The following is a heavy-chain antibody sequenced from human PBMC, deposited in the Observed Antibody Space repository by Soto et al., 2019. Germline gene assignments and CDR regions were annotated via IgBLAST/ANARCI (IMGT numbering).Heavy chain of an antibody. CDR2: IWYDGSNK. CDR1: GFTFSSYG. Sequence: QVQLVESGGGVVQPGRSLRLSCAASGFTFSSYGMHWVHQAPGKGLEWVAVIWYDGSNKYYADSVKGRFTISRDNSKNTLYEQMHSLRAEDTAVYYCARVGHVRYDSLTGYKLSTAYFDYWGQGTLVTVSS. V-gene: IGHV3-33*01. J-gene: IGHJ4*02. D-gene: IGHD3-9*01. CDR3: ARVGHVRYDSLTGYKLSTAYFDY.